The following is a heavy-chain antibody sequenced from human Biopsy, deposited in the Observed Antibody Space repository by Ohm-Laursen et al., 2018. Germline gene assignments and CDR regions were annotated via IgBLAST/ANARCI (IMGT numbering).Heavy chain of an antibody. J-gene: IGHJ4*02. CDR3: AKDWTSQYYYDSMDDY. V-gene: IGHV3-30*18. D-gene: IGHD3-22*01. CDR1: GFTFSNSG. CDR2: IPYDGSKT. Sequence: SLRLSCAASGFTFSNSGMHWVRQAPGKGLEWVAAIPYDGSKTDYGDSVKGRFTISRDNSKNTLYLQMNSLRVEDTAVYYCAKDWTSQYYYDSMDDYWGQGTLVTVSS.